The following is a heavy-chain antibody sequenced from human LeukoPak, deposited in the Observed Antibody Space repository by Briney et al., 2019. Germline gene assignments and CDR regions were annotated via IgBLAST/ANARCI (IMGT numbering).Heavy chain of an antibody. CDR1: GYTLTELS. CDR2: FDPEDGET. V-gene: IGHV1-24*01. D-gene: IGHD3-9*01. CDR3: ARTYILTGYDPFDY. J-gene: IGHJ4*02. Sequence: EASVKVSCKVSGYTLTELSMHWVRQAPGKGLEWMGGFDPEDGETIYAQKFQGRVTMTRDTSTSTVYMELSSLRSEDTAVYYCARTYILTGYDPFDYWGQGTLVTVSS.